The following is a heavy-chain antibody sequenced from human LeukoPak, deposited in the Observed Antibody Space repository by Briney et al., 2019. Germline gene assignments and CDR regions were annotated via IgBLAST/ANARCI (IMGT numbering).Heavy chain of an antibody. V-gene: IGHV3-30-3*01. J-gene: IGHJ4*02. Sequence: GGSLRLSCAASGFTFSSYAMHWVRQAPGKGLEWVAVISYDGSNKYYADSVKGRFTISRDNSKNTLYLQMNSLRAEDTAVYYCAREDDSSGSPFDYWGQGTLVTVSS. CDR2: ISYDGSNK. CDR3: AREDDSSGSPFDY. CDR1: GFTFSSYA. D-gene: IGHD3-22*01.